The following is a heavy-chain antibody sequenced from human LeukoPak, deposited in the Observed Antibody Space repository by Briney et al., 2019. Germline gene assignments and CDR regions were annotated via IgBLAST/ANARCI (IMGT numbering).Heavy chain of an antibody. CDR3: AKVKWLQFQSPIGY. CDR2: MSGSGGRT. V-gene: IGHV3-23*01. D-gene: IGHD5-24*01. J-gene: IGHJ4*02. CDR1: GFTFSTYA. Sequence: GSLRLSCAASGFTFSTYAMSWVRQAPGKGLEWVSAMSGSGGRTDYADSVKGRLTISRDNSKNTLYLQMSSLRVEDTAVYYCAKVKWLQFQSPIGYWGQGTLVTVSS.